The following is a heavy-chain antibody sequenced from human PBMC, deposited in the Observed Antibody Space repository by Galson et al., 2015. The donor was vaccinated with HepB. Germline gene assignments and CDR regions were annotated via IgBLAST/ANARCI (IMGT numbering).Heavy chain of an antibody. CDR1: GFTFSSYS. J-gene: IGHJ2*01. Sequence: SLRLSCAASGFTFSSYSMNWVRQAPGKGLEWVSYISSSSSTIYYADSVKGRFTISRDNAKNSLYLQMNSLRAEDTAVYYCASFTMVRGTRYFDLWGRGTLVTVSS. CDR3: ASFTMVRGTRYFDL. CDR2: ISSSSSTI. V-gene: IGHV3-48*04. D-gene: IGHD3-10*01.